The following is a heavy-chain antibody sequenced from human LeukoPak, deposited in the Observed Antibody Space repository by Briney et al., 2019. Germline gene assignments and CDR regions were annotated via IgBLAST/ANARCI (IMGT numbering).Heavy chain of an antibody. Sequence: GGSLGLSCAASGLIFADYTMHWVRQAPGKGLEWVSAISGTGGTTYYADSVKGRFTISRDNSKNTLYLQMNSLKTEDTAVYYCTTTLGQLGRFDYWGQGTLVTVSS. CDR1: GLIFADYT. CDR3: TTTLGQLGRFDY. CDR2: ISGTGGTT. J-gene: IGHJ4*02. D-gene: IGHD6-6*01. V-gene: IGHV3-23*01.